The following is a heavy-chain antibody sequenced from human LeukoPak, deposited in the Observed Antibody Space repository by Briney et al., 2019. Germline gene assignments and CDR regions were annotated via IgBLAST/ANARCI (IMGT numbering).Heavy chain of an antibody. CDR2: IYYSGST. J-gene: IGHJ4*02. CDR3: ARDGTPAYYCSGGSCYSWGY. CDR1: GGSISSSSYY. Sequence: SETLSLTCTVSGGSISSSSYYWGWIRQPPGKGLEWIGSIYYSGSTYYNPSLKSRVTISVDTSKNQFSLKLSSVTAADTAVYYCARDGTPAYYCSGGSCYSWGYWGQGTLVTVSS. V-gene: IGHV4-39*07. D-gene: IGHD2-15*01.